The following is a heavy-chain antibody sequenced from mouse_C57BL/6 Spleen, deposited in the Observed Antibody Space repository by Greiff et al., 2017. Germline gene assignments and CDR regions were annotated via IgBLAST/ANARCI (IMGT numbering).Heavy chain of an antibody. D-gene: IGHD1-1*01. J-gene: IGHJ1*03. V-gene: IGHV1-72*01. CDR3: ARGPTDLFLSYLYFDV. CDR1: GYTFTSYW. Sequence: QVQLQQPGAELVKPGASVKLSCKASGYTFTSYWMHWVKQRPGRGLEWIGSIDPNSGGTKYNEKFKSKATLTVDKPSSAAYMQLSSLTSEDSAVYYCARGPTDLFLSYLYFDVWGTGTTVTVSS. CDR2: IDPNSGGT.